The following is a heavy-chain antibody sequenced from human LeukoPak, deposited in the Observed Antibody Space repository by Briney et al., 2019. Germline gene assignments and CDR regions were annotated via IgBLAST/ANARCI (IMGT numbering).Heavy chain of an antibody. V-gene: IGHV3-9*01. Sequence: GGSLSLSCAVSGFTFSNYAMSWVPQAPGKGLEGVSGLSGDSGSIGYADSVKGRFTISRDNAKNSLYLQINSLRAEDTALNYCAKDISDGYNSGFDYWGQGTLVTVSS. D-gene: IGHD5-12*01. CDR1: GFTFSNYA. J-gene: IGHJ4*02. CDR2: LSGDSGSI. CDR3: AKDISDGYNSGFDY.